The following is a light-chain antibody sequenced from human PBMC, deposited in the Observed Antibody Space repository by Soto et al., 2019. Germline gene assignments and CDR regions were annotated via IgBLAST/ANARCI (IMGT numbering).Light chain of an antibody. CDR1: SSDVGGYNY. J-gene: IGLJ3*02. Sequence: QSVLTQPRSVSGSPGQSVTISCTGTSSDVGGYNYVSWYQQHPGKAPKFMIYEVSKRPSGVPDRFSGSKSGNTASLTISGLQTDDEADYYCCSYAGNYTWVFGGGTKLTVL. V-gene: IGLV2-11*01. CDR2: EVS. CDR3: CSYAGNYTWV.